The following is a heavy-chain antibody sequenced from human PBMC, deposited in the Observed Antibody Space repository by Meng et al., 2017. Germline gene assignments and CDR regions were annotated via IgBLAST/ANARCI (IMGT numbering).Heavy chain of an antibody. CDR3: AKDEVPNDY. D-gene: IGHD1-1*01. CDR1: GFTFSNSA. Sequence: EVQLLESGGGLVQPGGSLRLSCAVSGFTFSNSALSWVRQHPGKALEWVSGISIIGPITYYADFVKGRFTISRDNARNTLYLQMNSLRVEDTAIYYCAKDEVPNDYCGQGTLVTVSS. J-gene: IGHJ4*02. CDR2: ISIIGPIT. V-gene: IGHV3-23*01.